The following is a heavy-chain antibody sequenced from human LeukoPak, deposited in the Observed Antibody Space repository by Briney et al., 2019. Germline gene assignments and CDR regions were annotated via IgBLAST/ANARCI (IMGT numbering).Heavy chain of an antibody. D-gene: IGHD5-12*01. CDR1: GGSISSYY. CDR2: IYTSGST. CDR3: ARHVHRYSTNNWFDP. Sequence: PSETLSLTCTVSGGSISSYYWNWIRQPPGKALEWIGYIYTSGSTNYNPSLKSRVTMSLDMSKNQFSLKLSSVTAADTAVYYCARHVHRYSTNNWFDPWGQGTLVTVSS. J-gene: IGHJ5*02. V-gene: IGHV4-4*08.